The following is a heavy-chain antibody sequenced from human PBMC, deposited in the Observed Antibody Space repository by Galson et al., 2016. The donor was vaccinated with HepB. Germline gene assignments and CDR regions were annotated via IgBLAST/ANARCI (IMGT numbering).Heavy chain of an antibody. Sequence: SLRLSCAASGFTFSGYAMNWVRQAPGKGLEWMAVILYDGSNKYYADSVKGRFTISRDNSKNTLYLQVNSLRTEDTAVYYCARSGGAPRAYYYYGLDVWGQGTTVTVSS. D-gene: IGHD1-1*01. CDR3: ARSGGAPRAYYYYGLDV. V-gene: IGHV3-30*04. CDR1: GFTFSGYA. J-gene: IGHJ6*02. CDR2: ILYDGSNK.